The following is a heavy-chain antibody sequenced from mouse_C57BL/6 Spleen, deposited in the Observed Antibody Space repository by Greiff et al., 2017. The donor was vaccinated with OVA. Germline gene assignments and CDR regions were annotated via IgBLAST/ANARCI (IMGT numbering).Heavy chain of an antibody. CDR3: ARLYGSSLYWYFDV. J-gene: IGHJ1*03. CDR2: IWSGGST. CDR1: GFSLTSYG. V-gene: IGHV2-2*01. Sequence: VMLVESGPGLVQPSQSLSITCTVSGFSLTSYGVHWVRQSPGKGLEWLGVIWSGGSTDYNAAFISRLSISKDNSKSQVFFKMNSLQADDTAIYYCARLYGSSLYWYFDVWGTGTTVTVSS. D-gene: IGHD1-1*01.